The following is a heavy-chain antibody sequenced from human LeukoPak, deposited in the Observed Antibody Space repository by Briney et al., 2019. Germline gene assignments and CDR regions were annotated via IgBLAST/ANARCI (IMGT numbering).Heavy chain of an antibody. Sequence: GGSLRLSCAASGFTFSNAWMSWVRQAPGKGLEWVGRIKSKTDGGTTDYAAPVKGRFTISRDDSKNTLYLQMNSLRAEDTAVYYCARDSDRDNASSGYYFGVSYYYMDVWGKGTTVTVSS. CDR3: ARDSDRDNASSGYYFGVSYYYMDV. V-gene: IGHV3-15*01. J-gene: IGHJ6*03. D-gene: IGHD3-22*01. CDR1: GFTFSNAW. CDR2: IKSKTDGGTT.